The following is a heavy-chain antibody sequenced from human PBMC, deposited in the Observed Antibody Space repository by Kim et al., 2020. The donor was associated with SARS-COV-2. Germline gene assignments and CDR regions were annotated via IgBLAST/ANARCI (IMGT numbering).Heavy chain of an antibody. CDR2: TYYRSKWYN. CDR1: GDSVSSNSAA. CDR3: ARAACSGGSCYQFLGYYGMDV. Sequence: SPTLSLTCAISGDSVSSNSAAWNWIRQSPSRGLEWLGRTYYRSKWYNDYAVSVKSRITINPDTSKNQFSLQLNSVTPEDTAVYYCARAACSGGSCYQFLGYYGMDVWGQGTTVTVSS. V-gene: IGHV6-1*01. J-gene: IGHJ6*02. D-gene: IGHD2-15*01.